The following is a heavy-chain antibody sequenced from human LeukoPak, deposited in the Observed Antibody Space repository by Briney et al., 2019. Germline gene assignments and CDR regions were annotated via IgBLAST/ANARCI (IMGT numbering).Heavy chain of an antibody. CDR2: INPDGNKK. V-gene: IGHV3-7*01. CDR3: ARDLAYSRLDY. CDR1: GLTFSSTW. J-gene: IGHJ4*02. D-gene: IGHD5-18*01. Sequence: GGSLRLSCAVSGLTFSSTWMDWVRQAPGKGLEWVASINPDGNKKYSADSVKGRFTISRDNAENSLYLQMNSLRVEDTAFYYCARDLAYSRLDYWGQGMLVTVSS.